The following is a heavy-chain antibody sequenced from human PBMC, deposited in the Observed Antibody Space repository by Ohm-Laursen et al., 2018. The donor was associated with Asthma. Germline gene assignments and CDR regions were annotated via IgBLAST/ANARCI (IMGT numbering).Heavy chain of an antibody. V-gene: IGHV1-24*01. CDR2: FDPEDGET. CDR3: ATARHDYGGNSRVFDY. CDR1: GGTFSSYA. J-gene: IGHJ4*02. Sequence: SVKVSCKASGGTFSSYAISWVRQAPGQGLEWMGGFDPEDGETIYAQKFQGRVTMTEDTSTDTAYMELSSLRSEDTAVYYCATARHDYGGNSRVFDYWGQGTLVTVSS. D-gene: IGHD4-23*01.